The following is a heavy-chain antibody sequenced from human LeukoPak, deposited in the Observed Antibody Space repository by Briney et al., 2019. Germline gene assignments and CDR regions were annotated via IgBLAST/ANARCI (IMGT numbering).Heavy chain of an antibody. J-gene: IGHJ4*02. CDR2: ISGSGGST. CDR3: AKGVSGSYRYYFDY. V-gene: IGHV3-23*01. Sequence: GGSLRLSCAASGFTFSSYAMSWVRQAPGKGLEGVSAISGSGGSTYYADSVKGRFTISRDNSKNTLYLQMNSLRAEDTAVYYCAKGVSGSYRYYFDYWGQGTLVTVSS. D-gene: IGHD1-26*01. CDR1: GFTFSSYA.